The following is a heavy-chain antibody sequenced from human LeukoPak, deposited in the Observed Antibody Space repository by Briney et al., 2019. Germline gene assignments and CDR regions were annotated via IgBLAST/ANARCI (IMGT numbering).Heavy chain of an antibody. CDR1: GSLFTSYW. J-gene: IGHJ4*02. CDR3: SRQGPDGYWEY. Sequence: VESLEISLKGSGSLFTSYWIGLVRPMPGKGLGWMGIIYPGDSYTRYSPSFQGQVTISADKSISTAYLQWSSLKASDTAMYYWSRQGPDGYWEYWGQGTLVTVSS. V-gene: IGHV5-51*01. D-gene: IGHD2-21*01. CDR2: IYPGDSYT.